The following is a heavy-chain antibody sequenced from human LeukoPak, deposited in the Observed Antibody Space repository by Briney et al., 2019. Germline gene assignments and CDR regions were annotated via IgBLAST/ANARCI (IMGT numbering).Heavy chain of an antibody. Sequence: GGSLTLSCAAACFTFSTYGMHWVRQAPGKGLEWVAFIRYDGSNKYYADSVKGRFTISRDNSKNTLYLQMNSLRAEDTTVYYCSKDLSPTVGSKIFDYWGQGTLVTVSS. CDR1: CFTFSTYG. CDR2: IRYDGSNK. J-gene: IGHJ4*02. CDR3: SKDLSPTVGSKIFDY. V-gene: IGHV3-30*02. D-gene: IGHD1-26*01.